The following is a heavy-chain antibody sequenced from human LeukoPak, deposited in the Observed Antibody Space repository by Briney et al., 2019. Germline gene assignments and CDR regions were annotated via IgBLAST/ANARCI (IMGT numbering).Heavy chain of an antibody. CDR1: GFTFSSYV. V-gene: IGHV3-64*01. J-gene: IGHJ4*02. CDR3: ARARWDCSGGSCSPLFDY. D-gene: IGHD2-15*01. CDR2: ITSNGDTT. Sequence: PGGSLRLSCAASGFTFSSYVMHWVRQAPGKGLEYVSVITSNGDTTFYANSVKGRFTISRDNSKNTLYLQMNSLRAEDTAVYYCARARWDCSGGSCSPLFDYWGQGTLVTVSS.